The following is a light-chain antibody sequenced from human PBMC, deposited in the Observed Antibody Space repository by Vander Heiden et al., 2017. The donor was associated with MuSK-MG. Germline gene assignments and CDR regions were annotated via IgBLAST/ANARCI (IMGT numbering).Light chain of an antibody. CDR3: QKYNNAPLT. Sequence: DLQMTQSPSSLSASVGDRVTITCRASQGIKNYLAWYQQKPGKVPKLLIYGASTLQSGVPSRFSGSGSGTDFTLTISSLQPEDVATYYCQKYNNAPLTFGGGTKVEIK. CDR2: GAS. J-gene: IGKJ4*02. V-gene: IGKV1-27*01. CDR1: QGIKNY.